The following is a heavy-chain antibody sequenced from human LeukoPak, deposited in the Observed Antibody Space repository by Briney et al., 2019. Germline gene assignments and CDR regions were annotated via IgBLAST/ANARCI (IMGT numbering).Heavy chain of an antibody. Sequence: QPGGSLRLSCAASGFTFSGSTMHWVRQASGKGLEWVGRIRSKANNYATAYAASVKGRFTISRDDSKNTTYLQMNSLKTEDTAVYYCTSSPIDYWGQGTLVTVSS. V-gene: IGHV3-73*01. CDR3: TSSPIDY. J-gene: IGHJ4*02. CDR1: GFTFSGST. CDR2: IRSKANNYAT.